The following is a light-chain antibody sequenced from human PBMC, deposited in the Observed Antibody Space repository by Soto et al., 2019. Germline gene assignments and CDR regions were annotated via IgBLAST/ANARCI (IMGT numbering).Light chain of an antibody. CDR3: CSYAGSKSYV. CDR1: SSDVGSYNL. CDR2: EGS. Sequence: QSALTQRASVSGSPGQSITISCTGTSSDVGSYNLVSWYQQHPGKAPKLMAYEGSKRPSGVSNRFSGSKSGNTASLTISRLQAEDEADYYCCSYAGSKSYVFGTGTKLTVL. V-gene: IGLV2-23*01. J-gene: IGLJ1*01.